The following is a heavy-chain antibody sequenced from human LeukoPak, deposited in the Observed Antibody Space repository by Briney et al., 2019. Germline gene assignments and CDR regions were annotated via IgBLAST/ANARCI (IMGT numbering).Heavy chain of an antibody. CDR1: GFTFSNYA. J-gene: IGHJ4*02. D-gene: IGHD1-1*01. Sequence: GGSLRLSCAASGFTFSNYAMSWVRQAPGKGLEWVSAISGSDGSTNYADSVRGRFTISTDNSKNTLYLQMNSLRAEDTALYYCAKGLERESRLDSWGQGTLVTVSS. CDR3: AKGLERESRLDS. CDR2: ISGSDGST. V-gene: IGHV3-23*01.